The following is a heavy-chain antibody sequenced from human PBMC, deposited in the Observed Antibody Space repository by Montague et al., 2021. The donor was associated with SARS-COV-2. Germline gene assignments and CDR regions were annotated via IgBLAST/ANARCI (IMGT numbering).Heavy chain of an antibody. Sequence: SETLSLTCAVSGGSISSSNWWSWVRQPPGKGLEWIGEIYHSGSTDYNQSLKSRVTISVDKSKNQFSLKLSSVTAADTAVYYCARDATMVSHSYFDYWCQGTVVNVPS. J-gene: IGHJ4*02. CDR2: IYHSGST. CDR1: GGSISSSNW. CDR3: ARDATMVSHSYFDY. V-gene: IGHV4-4*02. D-gene: IGHD4/OR15-4a*01.